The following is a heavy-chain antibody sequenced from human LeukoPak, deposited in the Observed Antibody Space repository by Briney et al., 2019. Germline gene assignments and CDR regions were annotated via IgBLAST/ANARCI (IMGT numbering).Heavy chain of an antibody. CDR1: GGSISSSSYY. V-gene: IGHV4-39*01. CDR3: ASGTYYYDSSGQGSLDI. CDR2: NYYSGST. D-gene: IGHD3-22*01. Sequence: SSETLSLTCTVSGGSISSSSYYWGWIRQPPGKGLEWSGSNYYSGSTYYNPSLKSRVTIYVDTSKNQFSLKLSSVTAADTAVYYCASGTYYYDSSGQGSLDIWGQGTMVTVSS. J-gene: IGHJ3*02.